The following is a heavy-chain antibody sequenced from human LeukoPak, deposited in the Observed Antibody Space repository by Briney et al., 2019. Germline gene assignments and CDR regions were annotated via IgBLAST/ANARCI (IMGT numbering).Heavy chain of an antibody. J-gene: IGHJ4*02. D-gene: IGHD4-17*01. CDR2: ISGSGGII. Sequence: PGGSLRLSCAASTFTFSSYAMSWVRQAPGKGLEWVSTISGSGGIIDYADSVKGRFTFSRDNSRNMVYLQMNSLRAEDTAVYYCAKDLPDYGDYIEGYWGQGTLVTVSS. CDR3: AKDLPDYGDYIEGY. CDR1: TFTFSSYA. V-gene: IGHV3-23*01.